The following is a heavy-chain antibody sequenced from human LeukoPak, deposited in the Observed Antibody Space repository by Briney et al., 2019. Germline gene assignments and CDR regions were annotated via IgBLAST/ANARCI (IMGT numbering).Heavy chain of an antibody. D-gene: IGHD6-19*01. J-gene: IGHJ6*03. CDR2: ISGSGGST. CDR1: GFTFSSYG. CDR3: ARGAHSSGWYYYYYMDV. V-gene: IGHV3-23*01. Sequence: GGSLRLSCAASGFTFSSYGMSWVRQAPGKGLEWVSAISGSGGSTYYADSVKGRFTISRDNSKNILYLQMNSPRAEDTAVYYCARGAHSSGWYYYYYMDVWGKGATVTVSS.